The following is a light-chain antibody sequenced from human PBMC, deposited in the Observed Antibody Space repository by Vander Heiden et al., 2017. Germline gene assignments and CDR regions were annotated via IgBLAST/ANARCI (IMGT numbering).Light chain of an antibody. CDR2: DAS. J-gene: IGKJ5*01. CDR1: QGISSA. V-gene: IGKV1-13*02. CDR3: QQVNSYPIT. Sequence: AIQLTQSPSSLSASVGDRVTITCRASQGISSALAWYQQKPGKAPKLLIYDASSLESGVPSRFSGSGSGTDFTLTISSLHPEDFATYYCQQVNSYPITFGQGTRLEIK.